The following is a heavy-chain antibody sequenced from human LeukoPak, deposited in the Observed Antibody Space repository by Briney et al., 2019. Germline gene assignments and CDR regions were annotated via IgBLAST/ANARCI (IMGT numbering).Heavy chain of an antibody. V-gene: IGHV4-38-2*02. J-gene: IGHJ4*02. CDR1: GYSISSGYY. D-gene: IGHD6-19*01. Sequence: SETLSLTCTVSGYSISSGYYWGWIRQPPGKGLEWIGSIYHSGSTYYNPSLKSRVTISVDTSKNQFSLKLSSVTAADTAVYYCAREYSSGCLDYWGQGTLVTVSS. CDR3: AREYSSGCLDY. CDR2: IYHSGST.